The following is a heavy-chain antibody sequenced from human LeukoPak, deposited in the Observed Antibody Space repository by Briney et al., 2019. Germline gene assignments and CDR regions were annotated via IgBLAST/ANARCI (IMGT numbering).Heavy chain of an antibody. J-gene: IGHJ4*02. Sequence: PSETLSLTCAVYGGSFSGYYWSWIRQPPGKGLEWIGEINHSGSTNYNPSLKSRVTISVDTSKNQLSLKLSSVTAADTAVYYCARVRADPADWGQGTLVTVSS. CDR3: ARVRADPAD. CDR1: GGSFSGYY. V-gene: IGHV4-34*01. CDR2: INHSGST.